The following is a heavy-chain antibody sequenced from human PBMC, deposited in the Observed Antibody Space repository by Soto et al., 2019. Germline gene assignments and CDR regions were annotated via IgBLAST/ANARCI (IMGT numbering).Heavy chain of an antibody. CDR3: ARLYCSSSTCDSWFDP. CDR1: GYTFTTFW. CDR2: IDPRDSYT. Sequence: PGESLKISCTGFGYTFTTFWISWVRQMPGRGLEWMGRIDPRDSYTNYSPSFQGHVTISADKSISTAYLQWVSLKASDTAMYYCARLYCSSSTCDSWFDPWGQGTLVTVSS. V-gene: IGHV5-10-1*01. J-gene: IGHJ5*02. D-gene: IGHD2-2*01.